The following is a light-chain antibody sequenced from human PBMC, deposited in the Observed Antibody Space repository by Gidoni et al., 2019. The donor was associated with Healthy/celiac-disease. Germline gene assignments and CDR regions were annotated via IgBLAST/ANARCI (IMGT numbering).Light chain of an antibody. J-gene: IGKJ2*01. CDR1: QSVSSN. Sequence: EIVMTQSPATLSVSPGERATLACRASQSVSSNLAWYQQKPGQAPRLLSYGASTRPTGIPARFSGRGSGTEFTLTISRLQSEDFAVYYCQQYNNWPPTFGQGTKLEIK. CDR3: QQYNNWPPT. V-gene: IGKV3-15*01. CDR2: GAS.